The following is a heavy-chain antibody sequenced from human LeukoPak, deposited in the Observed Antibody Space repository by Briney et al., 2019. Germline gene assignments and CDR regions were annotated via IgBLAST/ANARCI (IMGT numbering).Heavy chain of an antibody. J-gene: IGHJ6*03. CDR3: ATDSSEDYYWDV. D-gene: IGHD3-22*01. V-gene: IGHV3-48*01. CDR2: ISSRSSTI. Sequence: GGSLRLSSAASRVTSISYSPNSGRQAPGKGLERVSYISSRSSTIYYADSVKSRFTISREKTKNSLYLQKNSLRAQNTGLYYSATDSSEDYYWDVWGKGTTVSVSS. CDR1: RVTSISYS.